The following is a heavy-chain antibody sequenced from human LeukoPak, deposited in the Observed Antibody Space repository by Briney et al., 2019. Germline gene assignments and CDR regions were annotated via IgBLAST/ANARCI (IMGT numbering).Heavy chain of an antibody. Sequence: GESLKISCQGSGYTFTSFWIGWVCQMPGKGLEWMGIIYPADSDTRYSPSFQGQVTISADNSISTAYLQWSSLKASDTAMYYCARRYDILTGYYDYWGQGTLVTVSS. V-gene: IGHV5-51*01. CDR2: IYPADSDT. J-gene: IGHJ4*02. CDR3: ARRYDILTGYYDY. D-gene: IGHD3-9*01. CDR1: GYTFTSFW.